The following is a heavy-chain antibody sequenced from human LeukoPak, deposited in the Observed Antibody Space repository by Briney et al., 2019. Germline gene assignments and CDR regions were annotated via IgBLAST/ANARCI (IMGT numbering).Heavy chain of an antibody. CDR3: AKGGYSNGRYYYYYMDV. Sequence: GGSLRLSCAASGFTFSSYAMTWVRQAPGKGLAWVSSFSFNGESTYYADSAKGRFAISRDNSKNTLYLQMNSLRAEDTAVYYCAKGGYSNGRYYYYYMDVWGEGTTVTVSS. CDR2: FSFNGEST. J-gene: IGHJ6*03. CDR1: GFTFSSYA. D-gene: IGHD5-18*01. V-gene: IGHV3-23*01.